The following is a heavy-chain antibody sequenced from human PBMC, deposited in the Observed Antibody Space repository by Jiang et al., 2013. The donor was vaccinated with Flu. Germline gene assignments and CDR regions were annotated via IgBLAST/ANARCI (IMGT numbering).Heavy chain of an antibody. J-gene: IGHJ3*02. CDR1: GGSISSYY. V-gene: IGHV4-59*01. CDR3: ARALGDSSKGDAFDI. Sequence: GSGLVKPSETLSLTCTVSGGSISSYYWSWIRQPPGKGLEWIGYIYYSGSTNYNPSLKSRVTISVDTSKNQFSLKLSSVTAADTAVYYCARALGDSSKGDAFDIWGQGTMVTVSS. D-gene: IGHD3-22*01. CDR2: IYYSGST.